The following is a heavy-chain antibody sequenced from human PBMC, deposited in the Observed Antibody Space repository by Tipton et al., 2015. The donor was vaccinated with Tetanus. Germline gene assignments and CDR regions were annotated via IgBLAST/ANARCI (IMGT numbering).Heavy chain of an antibody. Sequence: QSGPEVKKPGASVKVSCKASGYTFTSYGISWVRQAPGQGLEWMGWISAYNGNTNYAQKLQGRVTMTTDTSTSTAYMELRSLRSDDTAVYYCARQRVYCSSTSCYEVGFDPWGQGTLVTVSS. CDR2: ISAYNGNT. D-gene: IGHD2-2*01. V-gene: IGHV1-18*01. CDR3: ARQRVYCSSTSCYEVGFDP. CDR1: GYTFTSYG. J-gene: IGHJ5*02.